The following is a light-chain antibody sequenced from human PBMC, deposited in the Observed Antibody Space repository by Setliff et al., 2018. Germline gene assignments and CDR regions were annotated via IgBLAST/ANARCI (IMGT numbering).Light chain of an antibody. CDR1: SSDVGYYNY. CDR2: EVS. CDR3: SSYTSSSTRV. J-gene: IGLJ1*01. Sequence: QSALTQPASVSGSPGQSITFSCTGTSSDVGYYNYVSWYQQHPGKAPKLMIYEVSNRPSGVSNRFSGSKSGNTASLTISGLQAEDEADYYCSSYTSSSTRVFGTGTKVTVL. V-gene: IGLV2-14*01.